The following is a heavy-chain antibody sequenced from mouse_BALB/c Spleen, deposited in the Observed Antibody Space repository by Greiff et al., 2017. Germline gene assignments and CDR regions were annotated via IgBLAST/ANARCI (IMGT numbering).Heavy chain of an antibody. Sequence: QVQLQQSGPELVQPGASVKISCKASGYAFSSSWMNWVKQRPGQGLEWIGRIYPGDGDTNYNGKFKGKATLTADKSSSTAYMQLSSLTSVDSAVYFCAREALDYWGQGTSVTVSA. CDR1: GYAFSSSW. J-gene: IGHJ4*01. V-gene: IGHV1-82*01. CDR2: IYPGDGDT. CDR3: AREALDY.